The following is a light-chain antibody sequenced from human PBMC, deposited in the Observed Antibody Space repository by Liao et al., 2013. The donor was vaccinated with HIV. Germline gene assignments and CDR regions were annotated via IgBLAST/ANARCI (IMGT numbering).Light chain of an antibody. V-gene: IGLV3-21*04. CDR3: QVWDRGSAHPTV. CDR2: YDD. Sequence: SYELTQPPSVSVAPGQTATITCGGDNIGRESVFWYQQKPGQAPILVIYYDDDRPSAIPERFSGSTSENTATLTISRAEAGDEADYYCQVWDRGSAHPTVFGPGTKVTVL. CDR1: NIGRES. J-gene: IGLJ1*01.